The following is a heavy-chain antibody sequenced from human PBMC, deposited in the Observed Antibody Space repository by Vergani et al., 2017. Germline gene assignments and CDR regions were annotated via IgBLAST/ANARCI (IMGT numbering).Heavy chain of an antibody. D-gene: IGHD1-26*01. CDR3: ARGTFLHAFDN. Sequence: QLQLQESGPGLVKPSETLSLTCTVSGGSISSSSYYWGWIRQPAGKGLEWMGRIYSSGSTSYNPSIKSRITMSLDTSKNQFSLSLSSVTAADTAVYYCARGTFLHAFDNWGQGTVVTVSS. CDR2: IYSSGST. V-gene: IGHV4-61*02. J-gene: IGHJ3*02. CDR1: GGSISSSSYY.